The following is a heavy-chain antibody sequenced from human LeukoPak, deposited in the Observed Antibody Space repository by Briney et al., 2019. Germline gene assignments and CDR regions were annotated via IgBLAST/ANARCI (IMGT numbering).Heavy chain of an antibody. Sequence: GGSLRLSCAASGFTFSSYWMSWVRQAPGKGPEWVANIKQDGNEKYYVDSVRGRFTISRDNTKNSLYLQMNSLRAEDTAVYYCARDKVVGPTICDYWGQGTLVTVSS. D-gene: IGHD1-26*01. CDR3: ARDKVVGPTICDY. CDR2: IKQDGNEK. CDR1: GFTFSSYW. V-gene: IGHV3-7*01. J-gene: IGHJ4*02.